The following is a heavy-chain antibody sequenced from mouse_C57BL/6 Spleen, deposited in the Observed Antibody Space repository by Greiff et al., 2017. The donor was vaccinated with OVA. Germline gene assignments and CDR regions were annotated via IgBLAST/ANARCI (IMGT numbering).Heavy chain of an antibody. CDR2: IYPGNSDT. D-gene: IGHD4-1*01. CDR1: GYTFTSYW. V-gene: IGHV1-5*01. CDR3: TRSDWDGTYYAMDY. Sequence: EVQRAESGTVLARPGASVKMSCKTSGYTFTSYWMHWVKQRPGQGLEWIGAIYPGNSDTSYNQKFKGKAKLTAVTSASTAYMELSSLTNEDSAVYYCTRSDWDGTYYAMDYWGQGTSVTVSS. J-gene: IGHJ4*01.